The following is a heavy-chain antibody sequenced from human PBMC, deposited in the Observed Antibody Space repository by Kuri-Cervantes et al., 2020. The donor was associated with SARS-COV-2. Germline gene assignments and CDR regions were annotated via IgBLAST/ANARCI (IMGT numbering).Heavy chain of an antibody. V-gene: IGHV4-39*01. D-gene: IGHD2-15*01. CDR2: IYYSGST. J-gene: IGHJ3*02. CDR1: GGSISSYY. CDR3: ARLLRQKYCSGGSCYGWI. Sequence: SETLSLTCTVSGGSISSYYWGWIRQPPGKGLEWIGSIYYSGSTYYNPSLKSRVTISVDTSKNQFSLKLSSVTAADTAVYYCARLLRQKYCSGGSCYGWIWGQGTMVTVSS.